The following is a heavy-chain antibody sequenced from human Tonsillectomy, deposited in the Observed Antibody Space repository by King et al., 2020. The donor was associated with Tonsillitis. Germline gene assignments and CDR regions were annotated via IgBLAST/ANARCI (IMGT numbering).Heavy chain of an antibody. V-gene: IGHV3-23*04. Sequence: VQLVESGGGLVQPGGSLRLSCAASGFTFSSYVMTWVRQAPGKGLEWVSSNSVSGGTTYYADSVKGRFSISRDNSKNTLYLQMNSLRAEDTAVYYCAKRGYGDYSYSYWGQGTLVTVSA. CDR3: AKRGYGDYSYSY. CDR1: GFTFSSYV. CDR2: NSVSGGTT. D-gene: IGHD4-17*01. J-gene: IGHJ4*02.